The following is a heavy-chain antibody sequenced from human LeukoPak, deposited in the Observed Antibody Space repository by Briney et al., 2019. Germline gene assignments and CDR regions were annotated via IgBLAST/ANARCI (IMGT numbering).Heavy chain of an antibody. CDR1: LFTFTRYS. J-gene: IGHJ3*02. V-gene: IGHV3-21*01. CDR3: ARAKRNGFDI. Sequence: GGSLRLSCAASLFTFTRYSMNRVRQAPGKGVEWVSSISSSSSYIYYADSVKGRFTISRDNAKNSLYLQMNSLRAEDTAVYYCARAKRNGFDIWGQGTMVTVSS. CDR2: ISSSSSYI.